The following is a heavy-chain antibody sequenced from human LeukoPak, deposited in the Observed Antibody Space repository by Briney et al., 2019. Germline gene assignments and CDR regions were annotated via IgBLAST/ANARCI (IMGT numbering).Heavy chain of an antibody. V-gene: IGHV1-46*01. J-gene: IGHJ4*02. CDR1: GYTFTSYY. CDR3: AKDGPQSEYQPLGSSDY. D-gene: IGHD2-2*01. CDR2: INPSGGST. Sequence: ASVKVSCKASGYTFTSYYMHWVRQAPGQGLEWMGIINPSGGSTSYAQKFQGRVTMTRDTSTSTVYMELSSLRSEDTAVYYCAKDGPQSEYQPLGSSDYWGQGTLVTVSS.